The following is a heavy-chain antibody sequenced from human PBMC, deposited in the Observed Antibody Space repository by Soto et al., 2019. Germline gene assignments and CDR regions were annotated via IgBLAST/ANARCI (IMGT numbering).Heavy chain of an antibody. D-gene: IGHD3-16*01. CDR1: GFTFSSYS. V-gene: IGHV3-48*01. CDR3: ARGSFEMFYDYIWGTPSFEY. CDR2: ISSSSSTI. J-gene: IGHJ4*02. Sequence: GGSLRLSCAASGFTFSSYSMNWVRQAPGKGLEWVSYISSSSSTIYYADSVKGRFTISRDNAKNSLYLQMNSLRAEDTAVYYCARGSFEMFYDYIWGTPSFEYWGQGTLVTVSS.